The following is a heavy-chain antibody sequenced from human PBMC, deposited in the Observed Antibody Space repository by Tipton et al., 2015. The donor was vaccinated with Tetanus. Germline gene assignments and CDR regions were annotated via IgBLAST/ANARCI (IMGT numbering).Heavy chain of an antibody. Sequence: LSLTCSVSGDSISSGGYFWNWIRQHPEKGLEWIGYIYYSGSTYYNPSLKSRITMSVDTSKNQFSLKLSSVTAADTAVYYCARDQGGGRVVRLNWFDPWGQGTLVTVSS. CDR1: GDSISSGGYF. J-gene: IGHJ5*02. V-gene: IGHV4-31*03. CDR2: IYYSGST. CDR3: ARDQGGGRVVRLNWFDP. D-gene: IGHD6-6*01.